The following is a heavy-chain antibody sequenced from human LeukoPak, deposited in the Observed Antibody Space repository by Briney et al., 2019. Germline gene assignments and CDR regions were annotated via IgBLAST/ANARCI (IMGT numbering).Heavy chain of an antibody. D-gene: IGHD2-15*01. CDR2: IDYSGGT. V-gene: IGHV4-39*01. CDR1: GGSVSSSSYY. J-gene: IGHJ4*02. Sequence: PSETLSLTCTVSGGSVSSSSYYWGWIRQSPGKGLEWIGNIDYSGGTYSNPSLKTRLTISVDTSKNQFSLKLSSVTAADTAVYYCARSRYSYYFDYWGQGTLVTVSS. CDR3: ARSRYSYYFDY.